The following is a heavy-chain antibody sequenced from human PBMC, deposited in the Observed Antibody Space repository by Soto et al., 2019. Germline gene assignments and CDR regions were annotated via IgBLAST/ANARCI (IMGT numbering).Heavy chain of an antibody. CDR3: TGGGVSSGAGY. J-gene: IGHJ4*02. CDR1: GFTFSSSS. V-gene: IGHV3-48*01. D-gene: IGHD3-22*01. CDR2: IDTLSSTM. Sequence: EVQLVESGGGLVQPGGSLRLSCAASGFTFSSSSMNWVRQAPGTGLEWVSFIDTLSSTMYYADSVRGRFTISRDNAKNALYLQMQSLRAEDTAIYYCTGGGVSSGAGYWGQGTLVTVSS.